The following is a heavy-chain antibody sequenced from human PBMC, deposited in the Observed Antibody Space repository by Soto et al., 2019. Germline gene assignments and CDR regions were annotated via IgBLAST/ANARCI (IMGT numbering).Heavy chain of an antibody. CDR3: ARVDPLQRGTGTTRGYYMDV. V-gene: IGHV3-21*01. Sequence: EVQLVESGGGLVKPGGSLRLSCAASGFTFSSYSMNWVRQAPGKGLEWVSSISSSSSYIYYADSVKGRFTISRDNAKNPLYLQMNSLRAEDTAGYYCARVDPLQRGTGTTRGYYMDVWGKGTPVTGSS. D-gene: IGHD1-7*01. CDR2: ISSSSSYI. CDR1: GFTFSSYS. J-gene: IGHJ6*03.